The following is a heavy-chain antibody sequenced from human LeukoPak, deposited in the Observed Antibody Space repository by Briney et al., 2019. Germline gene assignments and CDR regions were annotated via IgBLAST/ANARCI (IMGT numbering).Heavy chain of an antibody. CDR2: ISSSGSTI. J-gene: IGHJ5*02. CDR1: GSTFSSYE. D-gene: IGHD3-16*02. CDR3: ARDSLPYDYVWGSYRFFDP. Sequence: GGSLRLSCAASGSTFSSYEMNWVRQAPGKGLEWVSYISSSGSTIYYADSVKGRFTISRDNAKNSLYLQMNSLRAEDTAVYYCARDSLPYDYVWGSYRFFDPWGQGTLVTVSS. V-gene: IGHV3-48*03.